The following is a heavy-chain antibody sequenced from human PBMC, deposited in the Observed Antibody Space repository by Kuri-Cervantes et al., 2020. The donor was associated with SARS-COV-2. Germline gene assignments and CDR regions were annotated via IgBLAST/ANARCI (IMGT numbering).Heavy chain of an antibody. CDR3: ARPTPIRRRVVISQGGAFDI. V-gene: IGHV1-2*04. CDR2: NNTNSGGT. Sequence: ASLQMFSRAFGDTFTGYYMYRVLREPGQGLQWMGWNNTNSGGTNYAQKFQGWVTMTRDTSMSTVYTEMSRLRSDDTAVYYCARPTPIRRRVVISQGGAFDIWGQGTMVTVSS. J-gene: IGHJ3*02. CDR1: GDTFTGYY. D-gene: IGHD3-3*01.